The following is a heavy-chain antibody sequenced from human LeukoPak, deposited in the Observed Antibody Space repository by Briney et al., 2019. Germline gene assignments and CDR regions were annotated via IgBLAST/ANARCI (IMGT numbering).Heavy chain of an antibody. J-gene: IGHJ4*02. CDR3: ARGPYYYDSSGYYY. CDR1: GGSFSGYY. V-gene: IGHV4-34*01. D-gene: IGHD3-22*01. CDR2: INHSGST. Sequence: SETLSLTCAVYGGSFSGYYWSWIRQPPGKGLEWIGEINHSGSTNYNPSLKSRVTISVDTSKNQFSLKLSSVTAADTAGYYCARGPYYYDSSGYYYWGQGTLVTVSS.